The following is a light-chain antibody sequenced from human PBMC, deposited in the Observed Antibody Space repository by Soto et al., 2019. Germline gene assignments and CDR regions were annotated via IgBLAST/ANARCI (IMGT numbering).Light chain of an antibody. V-gene: IGKV1-33*01. Sequence: DIQMTQSPSSLSASVGDRVTITCQASQDISNYLKWYQQKPGKAPKLLIYDASNLETGVPSRFSGSGSGTDFTFTISSLQPEDIATYYCQQYDNHPPQFGHGTKLEIK. J-gene: IGKJ2*01. CDR3: QQYDNHPPQ. CDR2: DAS. CDR1: QDISNY.